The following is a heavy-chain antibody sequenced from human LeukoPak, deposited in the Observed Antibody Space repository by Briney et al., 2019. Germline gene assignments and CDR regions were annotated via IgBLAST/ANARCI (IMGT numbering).Heavy chain of an antibody. D-gene: IGHD3-16*02. V-gene: IGHV4/OR15-8*01. CDR2: VHHDGRI. J-gene: IGHJ4*02. Sequence: SETLSLTCDVSGGSIDSTNWWNWVRQPPGKGLEWIGEVHHDGRINYNPSLKSRVTLSVDRSKNQFSLRLNSVTAADTAMYYCARSHDHLWGNYPDYWGQGTLVTVSS. CDR1: GGSIDSTNW. CDR3: ARSHDHLWGNYPDY.